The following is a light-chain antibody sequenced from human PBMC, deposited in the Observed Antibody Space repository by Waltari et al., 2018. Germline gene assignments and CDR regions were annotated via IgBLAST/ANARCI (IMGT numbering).Light chain of an antibody. CDR2: GAS. CDR3: QNHERLPAM. Sequence: SLSPGERATLSCRASQSVSRYLAWYQQKPGQAPRLLSYGASSRATGIPDFSLTISRLEPEDFAVYYCQNHERLPAMFGQGTKVEIK. CDR1: QSVSRY. V-gene: IGKV3-20*01. J-gene: IGKJ1*01.